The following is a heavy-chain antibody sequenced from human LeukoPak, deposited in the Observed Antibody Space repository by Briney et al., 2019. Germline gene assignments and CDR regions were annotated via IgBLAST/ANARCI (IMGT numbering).Heavy chain of an antibody. CDR1: GYTFTTFG. V-gene: IGHV1-2*02. CDR3: ARSPHILTGENFDY. D-gene: IGHD3-9*01. Sequence: ASVKVSCKASGYTFTTFGISWLRQAPGQGLEWMGWINSNSGGTNYAQKFQGRVTMTRDTSISTAYMELSRLRSDDTAVYYCARSPHILTGENFDYWGQGTLVTVSS. J-gene: IGHJ4*02. CDR2: INSNSGGT.